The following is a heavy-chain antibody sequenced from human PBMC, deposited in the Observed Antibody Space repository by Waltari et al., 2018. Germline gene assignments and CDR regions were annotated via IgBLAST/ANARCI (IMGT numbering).Heavy chain of an antibody. Sequence: EVQLVESGGGLVQPGGSLRLSCVASGFTFSSYAMSWVRQAPGKGPEWVSGLSGSGDNTYYADSVKGRFTISRDNSKNTLYLQMNSLRAEDTAVYYCARMVWVAGERERLGNPWGQGTLVTVSS. CDR2: LSGSGDNT. V-gene: IGHV3-23*04. CDR1: GFTFSSYA. J-gene: IGHJ5*02. D-gene: IGHD2-8*01. CDR3: ARMVWVAGERERLGNP.